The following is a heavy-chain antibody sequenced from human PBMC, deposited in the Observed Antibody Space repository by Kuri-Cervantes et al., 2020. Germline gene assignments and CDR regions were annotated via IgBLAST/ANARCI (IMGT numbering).Heavy chain of an antibody. J-gene: IGHJ4*02. CDR2: ISGSGGST. D-gene: IGHD4-17*01. Sequence: GESLKISCAASGFTFSSYAMSWVRQAPGKGLEWVSAISGSGGSTYYADSVKGRFTISRDNSKNTLYLQMNSLRAEDTALYYCAKGFLAVTMTSIDYWGQGTLVTVSS. CDR3: AKGFLAVTMTSIDY. CDR1: GFTFSSYA. V-gene: IGHV3-23*01.